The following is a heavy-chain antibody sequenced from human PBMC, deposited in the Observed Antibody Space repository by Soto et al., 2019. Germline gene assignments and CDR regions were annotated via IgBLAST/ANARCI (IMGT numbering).Heavy chain of an antibody. V-gene: IGHV3-48*02. J-gene: IGHJ5*01. D-gene: IGHD3-22*01. CDR3: AGALLVGGSSGWGFNS. CDR2: VSGSATSR. Sequence: EVQLVESGGGLVQPGGSLRLSCAASGFIFSNYGMHWVRQAPGTGLEWISYVSGSATSRYYADSVQGRFTISRDNAKNSLYLQMNSLRDDNTAVYYCAGALLVGGSSGWGFNSWGQGTLVTVSS. CDR1: GFIFSNYG.